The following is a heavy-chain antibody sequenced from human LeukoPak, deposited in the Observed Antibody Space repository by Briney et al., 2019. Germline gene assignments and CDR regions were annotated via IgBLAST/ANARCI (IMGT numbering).Heavy chain of an antibody. CDR3: TRPKDSGSHLFLFDY. Sequence: GASVTVSCTASGYTFTSYYMHWVRQAPGQGLEWMGIINPSDGSTNYAQKFQGRVTMTRDRSRSTVYLELSSLRSEDTAVYYCTRPKDSGSHLFLFDYWGQGTLVTVSS. J-gene: IGHJ4*02. CDR1: GYTFTSYY. CDR2: INPSDGST. D-gene: IGHD1-26*01. V-gene: IGHV1-46*01.